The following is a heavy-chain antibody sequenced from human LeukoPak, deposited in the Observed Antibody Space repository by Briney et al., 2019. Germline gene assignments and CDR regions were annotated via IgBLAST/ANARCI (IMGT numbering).Heavy chain of an antibody. CDR3: DIGGYSYGRSYYFDF. D-gene: IGHD5-18*01. V-gene: IGHV4-30-4*01. CDR1: GGSISSSDYN. J-gene: IGHJ4*02. CDR2: ISDSGST. Sequence: PSETLSLTCSVSGGSISSSDYNWGWIRQSPGKGLEWIGHISDSGSTYYNPSLRSRVSLSLDTSKNEFSLKMSFVTAADTAVYYCDIGGYSYGRSYYFDFWGQGTLVTVSS.